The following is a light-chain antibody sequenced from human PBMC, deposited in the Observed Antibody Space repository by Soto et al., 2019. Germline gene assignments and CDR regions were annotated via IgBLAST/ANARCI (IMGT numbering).Light chain of an antibody. V-gene: IGKV3-20*01. CDR3: QQYGSSPWP. CDR2: GAS. CDR1: PSVSSSY. J-gene: IGKJ1*01. Sequence: ELVLTQSPGTLSLSPGERATLSCTASPSVSSSYLAWYQQKPGQAPRLLIYGASSRATGIPDRFSGSGSGTDFTIIISRLVSEASAVYYCQQYGSSPWPFGQGTNVDI.